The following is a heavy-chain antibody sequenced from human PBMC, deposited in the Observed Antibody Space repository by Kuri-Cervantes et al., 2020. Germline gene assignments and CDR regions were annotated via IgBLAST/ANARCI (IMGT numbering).Heavy chain of an antibody. CDR1: GGTFGSYI. Sequence: SVKVSCKASGGTFGSYIINWVRQAPGQGLEWLGGIIPLFLIANYAQKFQGRVTITADESTSTAYMELSSLRSEDTAVYYCARALAPHDTAWGYMDVWGKGTTVTVSS. D-gene: IGHD5-18*01. CDR3: ARALAPHDTAWGYMDV. V-gene: IGHV1-69*13. CDR2: IIPLFLIA. J-gene: IGHJ6*03.